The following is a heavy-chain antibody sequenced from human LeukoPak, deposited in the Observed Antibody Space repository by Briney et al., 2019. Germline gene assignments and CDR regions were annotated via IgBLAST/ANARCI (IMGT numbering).Heavy chain of an antibody. CDR2: ISSSSSYI. V-gene: IGHV3-21*01. Sequence: GGSLRLSCAASGFTFSSYSTNWVRQAPGKGLEWVSSISSSSSYIYYADSVKGRFTISRDNAKNSLYLQMNSLRAEDTAVYYCARDPGDDYVWGSYRYTDYFDYWGQGTLVTVSS. CDR3: ARDPGDDYVWGSYRYTDYFDY. CDR1: GFTFSSYS. D-gene: IGHD3-16*02. J-gene: IGHJ4*02.